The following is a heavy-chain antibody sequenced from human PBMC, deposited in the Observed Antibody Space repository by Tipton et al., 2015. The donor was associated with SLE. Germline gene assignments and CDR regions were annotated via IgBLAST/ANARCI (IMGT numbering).Heavy chain of an antibody. CDR3: ARLTSVDGYYHYYMDV. D-gene: IGHD5/OR15-5a*01. CDR1: GDSIRTYY. J-gene: IGHJ6*03. V-gene: IGHV4-4*07. Sequence: LRLSCSVSGDSIRTYYLPWIRQFAGKGLEWIGRIYTSGTTNYNPSLRSRVSMSVDTSKNQISLILSSVTASDTAVYYCARLTSVDGYYHYYMDVWGNGTTVTVSS. CDR2: IYTSGTT.